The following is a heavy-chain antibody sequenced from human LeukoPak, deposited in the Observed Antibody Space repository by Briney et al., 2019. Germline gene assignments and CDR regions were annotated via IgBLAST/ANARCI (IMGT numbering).Heavy chain of an antibody. V-gene: IGHV4-34*01. Sequence: SETLSLTCAVYGGSFSGYCWSWIRQPPGKGLEWIGEINHSGSTNYNPSLKSRVTISVDTSKNQFSLKLSSVTAADTAVYYCARSVPAAIHDYYYGMDVWGQGTTVTVSS. CDR2: INHSGST. CDR3: ARSVPAAIHDYYYGMDV. J-gene: IGHJ6*02. CDR1: GGSFSGYC. D-gene: IGHD2-2*01.